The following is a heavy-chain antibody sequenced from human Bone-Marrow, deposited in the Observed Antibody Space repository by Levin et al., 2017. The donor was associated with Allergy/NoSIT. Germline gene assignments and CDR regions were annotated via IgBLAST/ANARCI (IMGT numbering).Heavy chain of an antibody. D-gene: IGHD6-13*01. Sequence: PGESLKISCKASGHTGHTFSDYYIHWVRQAPGQGLEWMGRLNPNSDETKFAQKFQGRVTMTRNTSIRTAYMELSRLTSDDTAVYYCASGLSASGPQSDYWGQGTLVTVSS. CDR1: GHTGHTFSDYY. J-gene: IGHJ4*02. V-gene: IGHV1-2*06. CDR2: LNPNSDET. CDR3: ASGLSASGPQSDY.